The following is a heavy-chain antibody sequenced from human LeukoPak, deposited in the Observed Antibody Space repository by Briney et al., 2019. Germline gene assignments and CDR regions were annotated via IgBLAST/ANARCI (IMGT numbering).Heavy chain of an antibody. CDR2: IYNGGNT. J-gene: IGHJ5*02. V-gene: IGHV4-61*01. CDR3: ARSRAFNSGAFDP. D-gene: IGHD1-26*01. Sequence: SETLSLTCTVSGASFSSASYWTWIRQPPGKGVEWIAHIYNGGNTNYNPSLKSRVTISVDTSKNQFSLRLNSVTAADTAVYYCARSRAFNSGAFDPWGQGSLVTVSS. CDR1: GASFSSASY.